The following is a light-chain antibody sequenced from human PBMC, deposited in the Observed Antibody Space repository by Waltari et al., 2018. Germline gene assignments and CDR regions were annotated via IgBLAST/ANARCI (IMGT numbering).Light chain of an antibody. Sequence: QSALTQPASVSGSPRQSITISCTGTSSDIGAYNYVSWYQQHSGKAPKLVIFGVSDRPTGFSNRFSGSQSGNTASLTISGLQAEDEADYYCISFTSSNTWVFGGGTRVTVL. CDR1: SSDIGAYNY. CDR3: ISFTSSNTWV. V-gene: IGLV2-14*01. CDR2: GVS. J-gene: IGLJ3*02.